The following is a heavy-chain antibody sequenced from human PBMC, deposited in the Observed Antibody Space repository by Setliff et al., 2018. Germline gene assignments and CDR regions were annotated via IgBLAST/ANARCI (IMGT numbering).Heavy chain of an antibody. CDR1: GGSVSSGSYY. Sequence: SETLSLTCTVSGGSVSSGSYYWRWIRQPAGKGLEWIGRIYTSGSTNYNPSLNSRVTISADTSKNQFSLNLSSVTAADTAVYYCARDNRARHYMDVWGKGTTVTVSS. D-gene: IGHD3-10*01. CDR3: ARDNRARHYMDV. CDR2: IYTSGST. V-gene: IGHV4-61*02. J-gene: IGHJ6*03.